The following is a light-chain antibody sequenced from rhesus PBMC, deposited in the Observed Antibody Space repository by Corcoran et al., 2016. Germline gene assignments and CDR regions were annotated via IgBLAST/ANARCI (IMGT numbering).Light chain of an antibody. CDR1: RSNIGRNS. CDR3: ATWEDTLNGYI. Sequence: QSVLTQPPSASEAARKSVTISCYGSRSNIGRNSLSWYQHSPGTAPKLLIFYNDQRASGVSDRFSGAKSAMSASLVISGLQTEDEADYYCATWEDTLNGYIFGGGTRLTV. CDR2: YND. J-gene: IGLJ1*01. V-gene: IGLV1-60*01.